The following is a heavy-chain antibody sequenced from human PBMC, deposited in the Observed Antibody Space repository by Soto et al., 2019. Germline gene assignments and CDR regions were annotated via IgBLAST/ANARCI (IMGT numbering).Heavy chain of an antibody. J-gene: IGHJ4*02. Sequence: EVQLVQSGGGLIQPGGSLRLSCAASGFSVGGNYMSWVRQAPGKGLECVSLTYSGGNPYYADSVKGRFTLSRDNSKNTLYLQMNSLRDEDTAVYFCARGPNSDCWGQGTLVTVSS. CDR2: TYSGGNP. D-gene: IGHD2-21*01. CDR1: GFSVGGNY. V-gene: IGHV3-53*01. CDR3: ARGPNSDC.